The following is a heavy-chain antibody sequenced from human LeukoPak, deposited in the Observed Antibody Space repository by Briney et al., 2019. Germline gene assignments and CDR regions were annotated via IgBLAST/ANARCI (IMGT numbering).Heavy chain of an antibody. CDR2: MSGGGHNT. D-gene: IGHD3-3*01. CDR3: AKDRSSWYYPFDS. Sequence: GGSLRLSCVASGFTFSSYAMSWVRQAPGKGLEWVSVMSGGGHNTYYADSVKGRFTMSRDNSKRTVYLQMNSLRAEDTAVYYCAKDRSSWYYPFDSWGQGTLVTVPS. CDR1: GFTFSSYA. V-gene: IGHV3-23*01. J-gene: IGHJ4*02.